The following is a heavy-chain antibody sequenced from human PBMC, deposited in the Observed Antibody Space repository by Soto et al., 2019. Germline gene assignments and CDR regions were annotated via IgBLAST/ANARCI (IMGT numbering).Heavy chain of an antibody. V-gene: IGHV1-18*01. D-gene: IGHD6-19*01. CDR3: ARITSGWYVPVYGMDV. CDR2: ISAYNGNT. J-gene: IGHJ6*02. CDR1: GYTFTSYG. Sequence: QVQLVQSGAEVKKPGASVKVSCKASGYTFTSYGIGWVRQAPGQGLEWMGWISAYNGNTNYAQKLQGRVTMTTDTSTSTAYMELRSLRSDDTAVYYCARITSGWYVPVYGMDVWGQGTTVTVSS.